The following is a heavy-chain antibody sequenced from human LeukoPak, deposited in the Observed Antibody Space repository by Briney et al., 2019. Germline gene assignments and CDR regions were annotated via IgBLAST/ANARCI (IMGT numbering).Heavy chain of an antibody. CDR1: GFTFSSYW. Sequence: PGGSLRLSCAASGFTFSSYWMHWVRQAPGKGLVWVSRINSDGSTIYADSVKGRFTISRDNAKNTLYLQMNSLRAEDTAVYYCARRWSYDSSGNDYWGRGTLVTVSS. D-gene: IGHD3-22*01. CDR3: ARRWSYDSSGNDY. CDR2: INSDGST. V-gene: IGHV3-74*01. J-gene: IGHJ4*02.